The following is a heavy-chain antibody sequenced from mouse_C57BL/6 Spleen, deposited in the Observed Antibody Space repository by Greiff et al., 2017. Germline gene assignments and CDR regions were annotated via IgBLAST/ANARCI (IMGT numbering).Heavy chain of an antibody. CDR3: ARDYGSSYRFAY. V-gene: IGHV1-64*01. Sequence: QVQLQQPGAELVKPGASVKLSCKASGYTFTSYWMHWVKQRPGQGLEWIGMIHPNSGSTNYNEKFKSKATLTVDKSSSTAYMQLSSLTSEDSAVYYCARDYGSSYRFAYWCQGTLVTVSA. D-gene: IGHD1-1*01. J-gene: IGHJ3*01. CDR1: GYTFTSYW. CDR2: IHPNSGST.